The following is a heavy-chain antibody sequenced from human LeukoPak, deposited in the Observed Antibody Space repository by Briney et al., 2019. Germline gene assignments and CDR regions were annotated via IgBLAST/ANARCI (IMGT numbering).Heavy chain of an antibody. CDR2: IWYDGSKK. J-gene: IGHJ5*02. D-gene: IGHD1-26*01. Sequence: GGSLRLSCAASGFTFSSYGFHWVRQVPGKGLEWVAVIWYDGSKKFYVDSVKDRFTISRDNSKNTLYLQMDSLRAEDTALYYCAKGGGAWGATWGQGTLVTVSS. V-gene: IGHV3-33*06. CDR3: AKGGGAWGAT. CDR1: GFTFSSYG.